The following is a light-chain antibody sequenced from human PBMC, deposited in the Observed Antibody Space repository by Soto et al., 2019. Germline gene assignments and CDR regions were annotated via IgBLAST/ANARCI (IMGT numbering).Light chain of an antibody. Sequence: EIVLTQSTGTLSLSPGERATLSCRASQSVNNNYLAWYQQKPGQAPRLLVYVASSRATGIPDRFSGSGSGTDFTLTISRLEPEDFAVYYCQQYGSTPRTFGQGTKVEIK. J-gene: IGKJ1*01. V-gene: IGKV3-20*01. CDR3: QQYGSTPRT. CDR2: VAS. CDR1: QSVNNNY.